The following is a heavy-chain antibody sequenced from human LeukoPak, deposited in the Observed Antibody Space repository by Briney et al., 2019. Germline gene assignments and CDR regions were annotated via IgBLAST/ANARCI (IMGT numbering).Heavy chain of an antibody. CDR3: ARQLGDGYNLVYWFDP. D-gene: IGHD5-24*01. V-gene: IGHV4-39*01. Sequence: KPSETLSLTCTVSGGSISSTSYYWGWIRQSPGKGLEWIGSVYYTGSTQDNPSLKGRVTISEDTSKNHFSLKLTSVTAEDTAVYYCARQLGDGYNLVYWFDPWGQGTLVTVSS. CDR2: VYYTGST. CDR1: GGSISSTSYY. J-gene: IGHJ5*02.